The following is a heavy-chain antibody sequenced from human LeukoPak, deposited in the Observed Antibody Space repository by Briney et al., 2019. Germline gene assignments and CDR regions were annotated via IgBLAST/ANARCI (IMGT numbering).Heavy chain of an antibody. V-gene: IGHV4-39*01. CDR1: GGSISSSSYY. Sequence: NPSETLSLTCTVSGGSISSSSYYWGWIRQPPGKGLEWIGSIYYSGSTYYNPSLKSRVTISVDTSKNQFSLKLSSVTAADTAVYYCATSSGPDLSPFDSWGQGTLVAVSS. CDR2: IYYSGST. J-gene: IGHJ4*02. CDR3: ATSSGPDLSPFDS. D-gene: IGHD6-19*01.